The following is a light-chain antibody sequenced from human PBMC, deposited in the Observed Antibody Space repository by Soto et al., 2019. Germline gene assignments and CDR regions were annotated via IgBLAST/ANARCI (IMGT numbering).Light chain of an antibody. J-gene: IGLJ2*01. CDR1: SSDVGGYNY. CDR2: DVS. CDR3: GRYTRKSTVV. Sequence: QSVLTQPASVSGSPGQSITISCTGTSSDVGGYNYVSWYQQHPGKAPKLMIYDVSNRPSGVSNRFSVSKSGNTASLTISGLPAEAEGDYTFGRYTRKSTVVLGGGPQQTVL. V-gene: IGLV2-14*01.